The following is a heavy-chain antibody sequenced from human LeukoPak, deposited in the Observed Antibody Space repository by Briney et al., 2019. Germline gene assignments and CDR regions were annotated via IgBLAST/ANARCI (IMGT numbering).Heavy chain of an antibody. CDR3: SGWPFRRRMDV. CDR2: IRSKAYGGTT. Sequence: GGSLRLSCAASGFTFSSYSMSWFRQAPGKGLEWVGFIRSKAYGGTTEYAASVKGRFTISRDDSKSIAYLQMNSLKTEDTAVYYCSGWPFRRRMDVWGQGTTVTVSS. V-gene: IGHV3-49*03. J-gene: IGHJ6*02. CDR1: GFTFSSYS. D-gene: IGHD6-19*01.